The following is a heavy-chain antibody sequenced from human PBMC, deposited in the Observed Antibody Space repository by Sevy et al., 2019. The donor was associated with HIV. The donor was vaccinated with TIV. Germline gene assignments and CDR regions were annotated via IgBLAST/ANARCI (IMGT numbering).Heavy chain of an antibody. Sequence: SETLSLTCTVSGDSIGSSYYWNWIRQSPGKGLEWIGYIVYSGTTNYNPSLKNRVTVSLDTSKNHFSLDLTSVTAADTAVYYRGRGGGGDNGYYYSYYGLDVWGQGTTVTVSS. V-gene: IGHV4-59*13. CDR1: GDSIGSSYY. CDR3: GRGGGGDNGYYYSYYGLDV. CDR2: IVYSGTT. J-gene: IGHJ6*02. D-gene: IGHD6-25*01.